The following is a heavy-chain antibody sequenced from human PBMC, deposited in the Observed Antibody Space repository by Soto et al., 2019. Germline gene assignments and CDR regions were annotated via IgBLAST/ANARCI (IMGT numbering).Heavy chain of an antibody. CDR2: ISVYNGNT. CDR1: GYTFTSYG. V-gene: IGHV1-18*01. J-gene: IGHJ2*01. Sequence: QVQLVQSGAEVKKPGASVKVSCKASGYTFTSYGISWVRQAPGQGLEWMGWISVYNGNTNYAQKLQGRVTMTTDTSTRRAYMELRSLRSDETAVYYCAGARSCSSTSCPERSWYFDLWGCGALVTVSS. D-gene: IGHD2-2*01. CDR3: AGARSCSSTSCPERSWYFDL.